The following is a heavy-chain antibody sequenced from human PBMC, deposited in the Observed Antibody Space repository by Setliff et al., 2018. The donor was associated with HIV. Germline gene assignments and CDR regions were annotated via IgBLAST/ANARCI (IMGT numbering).Heavy chain of an antibody. CDR3: ARRRSLLWFGELNYYFDY. V-gene: IGHV5-51*01. D-gene: IGHD3-10*01. Sequence: GESLKISCKGSGYSFTSYWIGWVRQMPGKGLEWMGIIYPGDSDTRYSPSFQGQVTISADKSISTAYLQWSSLKASDAAMYYCARRRSLLWFGELNYYFDYWGQGTLVTVSS. J-gene: IGHJ4*02. CDR1: GYSFTSYW. CDR2: IYPGDSDT.